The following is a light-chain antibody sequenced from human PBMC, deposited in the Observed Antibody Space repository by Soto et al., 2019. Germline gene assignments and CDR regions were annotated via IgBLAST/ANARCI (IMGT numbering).Light chain of an antibody. CDR3: SSYTSSSPLVV. V-gene: IGLV2-14*01. CDR1: TSDLGGYNY. Sequence: QSALTQPASVSGSPGQSSTLSCTGTTSDLGGYNYVSWYQQHPGKAPKLMIYDVINRPSGVSDRFSGSKSANTASLTISGLQAEDEAEYYCSSYTSSSPLVVFGGGTKLTVL. J-gene: IGLJ2*01. CDR2: DVI.